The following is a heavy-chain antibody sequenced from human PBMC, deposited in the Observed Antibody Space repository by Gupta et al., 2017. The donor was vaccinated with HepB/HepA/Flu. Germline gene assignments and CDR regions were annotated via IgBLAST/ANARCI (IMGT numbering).Heavy chain of an antibody. CDR2: IKQDGSEK. CDR1: GFTFSSCL. Sequence: EVQLVAYGGGLVQPGGSLRLSCSASGFTFSSCLMSWVRKVPGKGLEWVANIKQDGSEKSYVEYVKGRGTRSRDNAKNSRYLQRNSLRDEDKAVYDCAREGYDWWSGHLGGWFDPWGQGNLVTVSS. V-gene: IGHV3-7*01. CDR3: AREGYDWWSGHLGGWFDP. D-gene: IGHD3-3*01. J-gene: IGHJ5*02.